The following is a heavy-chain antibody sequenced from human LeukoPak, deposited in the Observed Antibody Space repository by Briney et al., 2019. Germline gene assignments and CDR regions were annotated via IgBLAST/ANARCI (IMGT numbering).Heavy chain of an antibody. CDR3: AKDLYGSDWYNYFDP. D-gene: IGHD6-19*01. V-gene: IGHV3-30-3*01. J-gene: IGHJ5*02. CDR2: ISYDGSNK. CDR1: GFTFSSYA. Sequence: GGSLRLSCAASGFTFSSYAMHWVRQAPGKGLEWVAVISYDGSNKYYADSVKGRFTISRDNSKNTLYLQMNSLTTEDTAVYHCAKDLYGSDWYNYFDPWGQGALVTVSS.